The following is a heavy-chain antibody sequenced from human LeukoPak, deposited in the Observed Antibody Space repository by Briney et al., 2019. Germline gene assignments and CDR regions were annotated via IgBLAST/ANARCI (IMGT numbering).Heavy chain of an antibody. J-gene: IGHJ5*02. CDR2: IIPIFGTA. D-gene: IGHD2-2*01. CDR1: GGTFSSYA. Sequence: GSSVKVSCKASGGTFSSYAISWVRQAPGQGLEWMGGIIPIFGTANYAQKFQGSVTITADEYTSTAYMELSSLRSEDTAVYYCARDYRGLDIVVVPAAPGWFDPWGKGTLVTVSS. V-gene: IGHV1-69*01. CDR3: ARDYRGLDIVVVPAAPGWFDP.